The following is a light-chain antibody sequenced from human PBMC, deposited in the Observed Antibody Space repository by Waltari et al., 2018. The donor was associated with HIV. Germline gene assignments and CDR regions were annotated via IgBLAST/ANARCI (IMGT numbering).Light chain of an antibody. CDR1: NYGSKN. V-gene: IGLV3-9*01. CDR3: HVWDRATGV. J-gene: IGLJ1*01. CDR2: RNT. Sequence: SYELTQPLSVSVPLVQTARTTCGGDNYGSKNENWYQKTQGQAPVLVIYRNTNRPSGIPERFSDPNSWNTATLSITRAQVGDEADYYCHVWDRATGVFGTGTTVTVL.